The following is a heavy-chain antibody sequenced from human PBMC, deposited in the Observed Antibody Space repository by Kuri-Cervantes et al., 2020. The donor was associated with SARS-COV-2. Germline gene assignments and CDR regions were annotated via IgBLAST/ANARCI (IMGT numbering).Heavy chain of an antibody. J-gene: IGHJ6*02. CDR1: GGSFSGYY. CDR3: ARDQYYYYGMDV. CDR2: INHSGST. V-gene: IGHV4-34*01. Sequence: SETLSLTCAVYGGSFSGYYWSWIRQPPGKGLEWIGEINHSGSTNYNPSLESRVTISVDTSKNQFSLKLSSVTAADTAVYYCARDQYYYYGMDVWGQGTTVTVSS.